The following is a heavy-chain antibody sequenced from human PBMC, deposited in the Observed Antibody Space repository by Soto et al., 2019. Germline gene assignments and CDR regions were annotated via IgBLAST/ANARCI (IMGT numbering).Heavy chain of an antibody. V-gene: IGHV4-31*03. CDR3: ARSHRDNWGSPDYFDY. D-gene: IGHD7-27*01. Sequence: QVLLQESGPGLVKPSQTLSLTCTVSGGSISSGGYYWSWIRQHPGKGLEWIGYIYYNGDTYYNPSLKSRVSISIDTSKNQFSLRLTSVTAADTAVYYCARSHRDNWGSPDYFDYWGQGTLVTVSS. CDR1: GGSISSGGYY. CDR2: IYYNGDT. J-gene: IGHJ4*02.